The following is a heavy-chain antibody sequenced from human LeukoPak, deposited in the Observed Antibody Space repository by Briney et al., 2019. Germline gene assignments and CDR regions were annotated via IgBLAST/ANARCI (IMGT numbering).Heavy chain of an antibody. V-gene: IGHV3-33*03. D-gene: IGHD3-10*01. J-gene: IGHJ4*02. CDR3: ARGRAGNYYNHNDY. CDR2: IWYDGSDK. CDR1: GFTFSSYG. Sequence: GGSLRLSCAASGFTFSSYGMHWVRQAPGKGLEWVAVIWYDGSDKYYADSVKGRFTISRDNAKNTLYLQTNSLRAEDTAVYYCARGRAGNYYNHNDYWGQGTLVTVSS.